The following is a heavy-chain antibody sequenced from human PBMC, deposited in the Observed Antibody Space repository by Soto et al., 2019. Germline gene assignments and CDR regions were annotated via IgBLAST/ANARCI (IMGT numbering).Heavy chain of an antibody. V-gene: IGHV4-31*03. CDR3: ASGGGSTKVDY. J-gene: IGHJ4*02. D-gene: IGHD2-2*01. Sequence: QVQLQESGPGLVKPSQTLSLTCTVSGGSITSSGYYWSWIRQHPGEGLEWIGFTSNSGSTSYNPSXKXGVTISVDTPSNPFSLNLKSVPAADTAVYYCASGGGSTKVDYGGQGTLVTVS. CDR2: TSNSGST. CDR1: GGSITSSGYY.